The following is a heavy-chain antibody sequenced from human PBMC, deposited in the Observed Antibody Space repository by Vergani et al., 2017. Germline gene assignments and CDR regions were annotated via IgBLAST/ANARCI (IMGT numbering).Heavy chain of an antibody. D-gene: IGHD3-22*01. CDR1: GGTFSSYT. Sequence: QVQLVQSGAEVKKPGSSVKVSCKASGGTFSSYTISWVRQAPGQGLEWMGWIIPNLGIANYAQKFQGRVTITADKSTGTAYMELSSLGSEDTAVYYCARQSDYYDSSGYYSDYWGQGTLVTVSS. CDR3: ARQSDYYDSSGYYSDY. J-gene: IGHJ4*02. V-gene: IGHV1-69*02. CDR2: IIPNLGIA.